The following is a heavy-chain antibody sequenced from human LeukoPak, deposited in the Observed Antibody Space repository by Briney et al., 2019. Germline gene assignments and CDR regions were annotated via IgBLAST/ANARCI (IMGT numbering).Heavy chain of an antibody. Sequence: SETLSLTCTVSGDSISSSSYYWGWIRQPPGKGLEWIGSIYYSGSTYYNPSLKSRVTISVDTSKNQFSLKLPSVSAADTAVYYCARVVYGDYVWRLVDYWGQGTLVTVSS. V-gene: IGHV4-39*01. CDR3: ARVVYGDYVWRLVDY. J-gene: IGHJ4*02. CDR2: IYYSGST. D-gene: IGHD4-17*01. CDR1: GDSISSSSYY.